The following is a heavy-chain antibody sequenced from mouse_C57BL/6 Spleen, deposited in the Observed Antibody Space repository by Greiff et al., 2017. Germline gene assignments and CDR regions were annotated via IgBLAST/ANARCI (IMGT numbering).Heavy chain of an antibody. J-gene: IGHJ2*01. D-gene: IGHD3-3*01. CDR2: ISSGSSTI. CDR3: AREGSHFDY. Sequence: EVQLVESGGGLVKPGGSLKLSCAASGFTFRDYGMHWVRQAPEKGLEWVAYISSGSSTIYYADTVKGRFTISRDNAKNTLFLQMTSLRSEDTDMYCCAREGSHFDYWGQGTTRTVSS. V-gene: IGHV5-17*01. CDR1: GFTFRDYG.